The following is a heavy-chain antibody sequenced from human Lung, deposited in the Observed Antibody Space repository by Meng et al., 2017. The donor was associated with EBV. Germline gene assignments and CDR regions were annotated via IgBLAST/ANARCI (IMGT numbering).Heavy chain of an antibody. CDR2: IYYSGST. D-gene: IGHD6-6*01. J-gene: IGHJ5*02. V-gene: IGHV4-31*01. CDR3: ARVVAGRYNWFDP. Sequence: VRLQESGPGLVKPSQTLSLTCTVSGGSISSGGYYWSWIRQHPGKGLEWIGYIYYSGSTYYNPSLKSLVTISVDTSKNQFSLKLSSVTAADTAVYYCARVVAGRYNWFDPWGQGTLVTVSS. CDR1: GGSISSGGYY.